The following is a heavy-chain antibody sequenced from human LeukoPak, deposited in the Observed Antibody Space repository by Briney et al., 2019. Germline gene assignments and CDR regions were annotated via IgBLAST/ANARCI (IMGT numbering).Heavy chain of an antibody. Sequence: ASVKVSCKTSGYIFTDYYIHWVRPAPGQGLGWVGWINPSRGGSYYAPVFPGRVTKTSDTSISTAYMELSRLRSDNTAVYYCARDLYGGTSATFDYWGQGTLVTVSS. CDR3: ARDLYGGTSATFDY. CDR2: INPSRGGS. J-gene: IGHJ4*02. CDR1: GYIFTDYY. D-gene: IGHD4-23*01. V-gene: IGHV1-2*02.